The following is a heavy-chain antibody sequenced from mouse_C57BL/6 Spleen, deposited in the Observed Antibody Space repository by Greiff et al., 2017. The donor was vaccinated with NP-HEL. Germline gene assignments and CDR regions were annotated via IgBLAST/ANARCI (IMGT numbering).Heavy chain of an antibody. J-gene: IGHJ4*01. D-gene: IGHD2-4*01. CDR3: ATGHFGDHDGVDY. Sequence: QVQLQQPGAELVMPGASVKLSCKASGYTFTSYWMHWVKQRPGQGLEWIGEIDPSDSYTNYNQKFKGKSTLTVDKSSSTAYMQLSSLTSEDSAVYYCATGHFGDHDGVDYWGQGTSVTVSS. CDR1: GYTFTSYW. V-gene: IGHV1-69*01. CDR2: IDPSDSYT.